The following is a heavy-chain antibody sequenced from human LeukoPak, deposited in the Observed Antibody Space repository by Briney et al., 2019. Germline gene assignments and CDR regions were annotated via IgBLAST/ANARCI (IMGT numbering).Heavy chain of an antibody. Sequence: PGGSLRLSCAASGFTVSSNYMSWFRQAPGKGLEWVSVIYSGGSTYYADSVKGRFTISRDNSKNTLYLQMNSLRAEDTAVYYCARQSPLMYSSSWYVAVDAFDIWGQGTMVTVSS. CDR1: GFTVSSNY. D-gene: IGHD6-13*01. V-gene: IGHV3-53*05. CDR2: IYSGGST. J-gene: IGHJ3*02. CDR3: ARQSPLMYSSSWYVAVDAFDI.